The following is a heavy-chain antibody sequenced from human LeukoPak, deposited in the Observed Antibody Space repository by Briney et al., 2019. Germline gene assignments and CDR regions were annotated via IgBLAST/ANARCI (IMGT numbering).Heavy chain of an antibody. CDR3: ARTAYSWSHHDY. Sequence: GGSLRPSCAASGFTFSSYWMHWVRQAPGKGLVWVSSINSDGSNTTYADSVKGRFTISRDNTKNTLYVQMNSLRVEDTAVYYCARTAYSWSHHDYWGQGTLVTVSS. CDR2: INSDGSNT. J-gene: IGHJ4*02. V-gene: IGHV3-74*01. D-gene: IGHD1-26*01. CDR1: GFTFSSYW.